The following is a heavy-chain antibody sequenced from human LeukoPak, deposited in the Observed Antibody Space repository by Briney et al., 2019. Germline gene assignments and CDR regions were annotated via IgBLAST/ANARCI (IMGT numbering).Heavy chain of an antibody. Sequence: ASLRLSCKASGYTFTGYYMHWVRQAPGQGLEWLGWINTNSDGTNYAQKFKGRFTMTRDTSISTAYMELSRLRSDDTAVYYCAREIDYVWARYRGHGEDDWGPGIMVTV. CDR2: INTNSDGT. J-gene: IGHJ6*02. D-gene: IGHD3-16*02. CDR1: GYTFTGYY. V-gene: IGHV1-2*02. CDR3: AREIDYVWARYRGHGEDD.